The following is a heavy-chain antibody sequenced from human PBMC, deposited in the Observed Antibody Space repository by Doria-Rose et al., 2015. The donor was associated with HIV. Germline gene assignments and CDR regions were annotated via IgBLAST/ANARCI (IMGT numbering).Heavy chain of an antibody. V-gene: IGHV2-26*01. CDR1: GVSLSSPGMG. CDR2: IFLDDER. Sequence: SGPVLVKPTETLTLTCTVSGVSLSSPGMGVSWIRQPPGKALEWLANIFLDDERSYKASLKSRLTISRDTSKSQVVLTMTDMDPVDTATYYCARIKSSRWYHKYYFDFWGQGTLVIVSA. D-gene: IGHD6-13*01. J-gene: IGHJ4*02. CDR3: ARIKSSRWYHKYYFDF.